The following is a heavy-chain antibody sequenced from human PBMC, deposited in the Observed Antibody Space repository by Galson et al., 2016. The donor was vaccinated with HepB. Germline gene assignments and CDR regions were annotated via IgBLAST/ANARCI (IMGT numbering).Heavy chain of an antibody. V-gene: IGHV5-51*01. D-gene: IGHD5-12*01. J-gene: IGHJ6*02. Sequence: QSGAEVKKPGESLKISCRGSGYTFDSYWIGWVRQMPGKGLEWMAIIYPGDFDIRYSPSFQGQVTISVDKSISTAYLQWSSLTASDTAIYYCTRSLTGSYDYLVGIWNYYAMDVWGQGTTVTVS. CDR2: IYPGDFDI. CDR1: GYTFDSYW. CDR3: TRSLTGSYDYLVGIWNYYAMDV.